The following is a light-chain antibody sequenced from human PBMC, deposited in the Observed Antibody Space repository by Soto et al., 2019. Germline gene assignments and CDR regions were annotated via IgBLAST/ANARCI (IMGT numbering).Light chain of an antibody. CDR3: MQGTHWPIT. CDR1: QSPVHSDGIAY. V-gene: IGKV2-30*02. Sequence: DVVMTQSPLSLPVTLGQPASISCRSNQSPVHSDGIAYFSWFQQRPGRPPRRLIYKVSNRDSGVPARFSGSGSGTDFALKISRVEAEDVGVYYCMQGTHWPITFGQGTRLEIK. CDR2: KVS. J-gene: IGKJ5*01.